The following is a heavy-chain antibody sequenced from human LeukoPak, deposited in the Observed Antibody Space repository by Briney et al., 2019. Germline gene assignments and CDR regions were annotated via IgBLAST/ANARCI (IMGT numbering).Heavy chain of an antibody. Sequence: GASVKVSCKASGYTFAGYYMHWVRQAPGQGLEWMGWINPNSGGTNYAQKFQGRVTMTRDTSISTAYMELSRLRSDDTAVYYCARDRGYSSSWQPPDYWGQGTLVTVSS. CDR2: INPNSGGT. CDR3: ARDRGYSSSWQPPDY. J-gene: IGHJ4*02. CDR1: GYTFAGYY. V-gene: IGHV1-2*02. D-gene: IGHD6-13*01.